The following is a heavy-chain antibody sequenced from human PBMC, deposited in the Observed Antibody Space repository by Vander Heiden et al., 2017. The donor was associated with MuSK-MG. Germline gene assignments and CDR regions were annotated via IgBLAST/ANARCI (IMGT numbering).Heavy chain of an antibody. D-gene: IGHD3-22*01. CDR2: ISYDGSNK. CDR1: GFTFSSYA. Sequence: QVQLVESGGGVVQPGRSLRLSCAPSGFTFSSYAMPWVRQAPGKGLEWVAVISYDGSNKYYADSVKGRFTISRDNSKNTLYLQMNSLRAEDTAVYYCARADSSGYYYYYYGMDVWGQGTTVTVSS. CDR3: ARADSSGYYYYYYGMDV. J-gene: IGHJ6*02. V-gene: IGHV3-30-3*01.